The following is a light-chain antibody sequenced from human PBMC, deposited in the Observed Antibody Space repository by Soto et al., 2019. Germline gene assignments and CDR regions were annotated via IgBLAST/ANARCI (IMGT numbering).Light chain of an antibody. CDR1: QSISSW. V-gene: IGKV1-5*03. Sequence: DIQMTQSPSTLSASVGDRVTITCRASQSISSWLAWYQQKPGKAPKLLIYKASSLESGVPSRFSGSGSGTEFTLTISSLQPDDFATYYCQQYSSYSWTFLQGTKVEIK. CDR2: KAS. J-gene: IGKJ1*01. CDR3: QQYSSYSWT.